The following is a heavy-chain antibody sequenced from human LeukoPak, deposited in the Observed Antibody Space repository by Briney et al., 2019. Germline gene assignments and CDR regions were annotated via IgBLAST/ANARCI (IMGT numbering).Heavy chain of an antibody. J-gene: IGHJ6*03. CDR1: GYTFTGYY. Sequence: VASVKVSCKASGYTFTGYYMHWVRQAPGQGLEWMGWINPNSGGTNYAQKFQGRVTMTRDTSISTAYMELSRLRSDDTAVYYCASHRPDYDILTGYWDPYYYYYYMDVWGKGTTVTVSS. CDR2: INPNSGGT. D-gene: IGHD3-9*01. V-gene: IGHV1-2*02. CDR3: ASHRPDYDILTGYWDPYYYYYYMDV.